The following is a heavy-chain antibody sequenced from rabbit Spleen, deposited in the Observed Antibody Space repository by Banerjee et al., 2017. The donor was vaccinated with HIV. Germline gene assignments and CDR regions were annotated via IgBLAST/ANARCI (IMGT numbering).Heavy chain of an antibody. CDR2: IDAGSSGNT. V-gene: IGHV1S40*01. J-gene: IGHJ4*01. CDR3: ARGFYTYDDYANFYGYYFNL. CDR1: GVSFSGDSY. Sequence: QSLEESGGDLVKPGASLTLTCIASGVSFSGDSYMCWVRQAPGKGLEWVVCIDAGSSGNTYYASWAKGRFTISKTSSTTMTLQMTSLTAADTATYFCARGFYTYDDYANFYGYYFNLWGPGTLVTVS. D-gene: IGHD2-1*01.